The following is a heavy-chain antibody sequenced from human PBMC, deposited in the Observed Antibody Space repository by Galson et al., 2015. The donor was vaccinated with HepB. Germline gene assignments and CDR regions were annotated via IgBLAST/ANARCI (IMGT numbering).Heavy chain of an antibody. D-gene: IGHD3-22*01. Sequence: SVKVSCKASGYTFTGYYMHWVHQAPGKGLEWMGWINPNSGGTNYAQKFQGWVTMTRDTSISTAYMELSRLRSDDTAVYYCARGSRTYYYYSSGYAQYYFDYWGQGTLVTVSS. CDR3: ARGSRTYYYYSSGYAQYYFDY. J-gene: IGHJ4*02. CDR2: INPNSGGT. CDR1: GYTFTGYY. V-gene: IGHV1-2*04.